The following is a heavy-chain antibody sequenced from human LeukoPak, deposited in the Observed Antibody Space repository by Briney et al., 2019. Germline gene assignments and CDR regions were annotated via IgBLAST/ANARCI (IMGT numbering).Heavy chain of an antibody. CDR1: GFTVSSNY. Sequence: GGSLRLSCAASGFTVSSNYMSWVRQAPGKGLEWVSVIYSGGSTYYADSVKGRFTISRDNSKNTLYLRMNSPRAEDTAVYYCAKLWFREYIDYWGQGTLVTVSS. CDR3: AKLWFREYIDY. CDR2: IYSGGST. D-gene: IGHD3-10*01. J-gene: IGHJ4*02. V-gene: IGHV3-53*01.